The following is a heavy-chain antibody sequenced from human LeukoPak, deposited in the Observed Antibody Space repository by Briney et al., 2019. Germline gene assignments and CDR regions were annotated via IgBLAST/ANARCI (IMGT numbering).Heavy chain of an antibody. CDR1: GFNFSNYA. V-gene: IGHV3-23*01. D-gene: IGHD2-2*01. CDR3: AKDRSSTTSCSNY. Sequence: GGSLSLSCAASGFNFSNYAMTWVRQAPGKGLEWVSAVTGISSNTYYADSVKGRFTISRDNSKNMLYLEMNSLRVEDTAIYYCAKDRSSTTSCSNYWGRGTLVTVSS. CDR2: VTGISSNT. J-gene: IGHJ4*02.